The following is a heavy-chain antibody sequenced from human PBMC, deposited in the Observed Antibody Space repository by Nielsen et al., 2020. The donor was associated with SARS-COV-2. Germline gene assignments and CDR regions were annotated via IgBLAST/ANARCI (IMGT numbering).Heavy chain of an antibody. V-gene: IGHV1-18*01. CDR2: ISAYNGNT. CDR1: GYTFTSYG. CDR3: ARVRFYDSSGYYYFYAFDI. Sequence: ASVKVSCKASGYTFTSYGISWVRQAPGQGLEWMGWISAYNGNTNYAQKLQGRVTMTTDTSTSTAYMELRSLRSDDTAAYYCARVRFYDSSGYYYFYAFDIWGQGTMVTVSS. D-gene: IGHD3-22*01. J-gene: IGHJ3*02.